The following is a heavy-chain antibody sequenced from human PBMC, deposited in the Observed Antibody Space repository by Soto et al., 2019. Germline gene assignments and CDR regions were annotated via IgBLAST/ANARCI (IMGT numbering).Heavy chain of an antibody. D-gene: IGHD6-13*01. CDR3: AKPGDSSSWYRASYFDY. J-gene: IGHJ4*02. CDR2: ISGSGGST. Sequence: RLSCAASGFTFSSYAMSWVRQAPGKGLEWVSAISGSGGSTYYADSVKGRFTISRDNSKNTLYLQMNSLRAEDTAVYYCAKPGDSSSWYRASYFDYWGQGTLVTVSS. V-gene: IGHV3-23*01. CDR1: GFTFSSYA.